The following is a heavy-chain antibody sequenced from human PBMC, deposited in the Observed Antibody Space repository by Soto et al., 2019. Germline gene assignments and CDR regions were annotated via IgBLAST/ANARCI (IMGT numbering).Heavy chain of an antibody. V-gene: IGHV4-59*02. CDR1: GASVSSYS. Sequence: SETLSLTCSVTGASVSSYSWSLIRQSPGKGLEWIGYIHYSGGADYTPSLRSRVTISVYTCKNQLSLNLTSLTAADTAVYDCARGGTSGSGVFNWFAPWGQGTLVTVSS. CDR3: ARGGTSGSGVFNWFAP. CDR2: IHYSGGA. J-gene: IGHJ5*02. D-gene: IGHD3-10*01.